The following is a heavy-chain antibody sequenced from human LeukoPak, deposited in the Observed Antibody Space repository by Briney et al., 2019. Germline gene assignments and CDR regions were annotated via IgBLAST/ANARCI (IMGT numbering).Heavy chain of an antibody. D-gene: IGHD6-13*01. J-gene: IGHJ4*02. V-gene: IGHV4-39*07. Sequence: SETLSLTCTVSGGSISSSSYYWGWIRQPPGKGLEWIGSIYYSGSTYYNPSLKSRVTISVDTSKNQFSLKLSSVTAADTAVYYCARSYSSSWYDSDSYWGQGTLVTVSS. CDR1: GGSISSSSYY. CDR3: ARSYSSSWYDSDSY. CDR2: IYYSGST.